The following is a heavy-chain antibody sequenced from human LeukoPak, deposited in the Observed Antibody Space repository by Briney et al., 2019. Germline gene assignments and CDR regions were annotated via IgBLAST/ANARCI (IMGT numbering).Heavy chain of an antibody. J-gene: IGHJ4*02. V-gene: IGHV1-69*05. D-gene: IGHD6-19*01. CDR3: ARVVAVAGRGLPGY. CDR1: GGTFSSYA. Sequence: ASVKVSCKASGGTFSSYAISWVRQAPGQGLEWMGRIIPIFGTANYAQKFQGRVTITTDESTSTAYMELSSLRSEDTAVYYCARVVAVAGRGLPGYWGQGTLVTVSS. CDR2: IIPIFGTA.